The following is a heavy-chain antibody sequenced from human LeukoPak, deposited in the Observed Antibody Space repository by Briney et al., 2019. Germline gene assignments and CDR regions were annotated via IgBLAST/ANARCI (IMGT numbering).Heavy chain of an antibody. CDR1: GFSLYTTGMG. Sequence: SGPTLVNPTQTLTLTCTFSGFSLYTTGMGVGWIRHPPGKALEWLALIYWDDNHYYSPSLKSRLTITKDTSKNQVVLTMTNMDPVDTATYYCAHRHSYCDGDCYYHWGQGTLVTVSS. J-gene: IGHJ4*02. V-gene: IGHV2-5*02. CDR3: AHRHSYCDGDCYYH. CDR2: IYWDDNH. D-gene: IGHD2-21*02.